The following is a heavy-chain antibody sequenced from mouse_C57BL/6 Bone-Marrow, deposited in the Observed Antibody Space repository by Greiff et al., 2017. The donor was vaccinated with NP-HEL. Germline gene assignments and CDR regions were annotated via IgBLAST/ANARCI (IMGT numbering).Heavy chain of an antibody. D-gene: IGHD5-5*01. Sequence: VQLQQSGPELVKPGASVKISCKASGYSFTGYYMNWVKQSPEKSLEWIGEINPSTGGTTYNQKFKAKATLTVDKSSSTAYMQLKSLTSEDSAVYYCARLGEHLPYYFDYWGQGTTLTVSS. CDR3: ARLGEHLPYYFDY. CDR2: INPSTGGT. V-gene: IGHV1-42*01. CDR1: GYSFTGYY. J-gene: IGHJ2*01.